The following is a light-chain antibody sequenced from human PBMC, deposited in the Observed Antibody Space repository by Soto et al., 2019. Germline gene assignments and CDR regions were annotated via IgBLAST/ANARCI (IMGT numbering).Light chain of an antibody. Sequence: QSALTQPPSASGSPGQSVTISCTGTGSDVGAYNYVYWYQQHPGKAPKLMIYEVSKRPSGVPGRFSGSKSGNTASLTVSGLQAEDEADYYCISYAGSNNGGVFGGGTKLTVL. V-gene: IGLV2-8*01. CDR1: GSDVGAYNY. CDR3: ISYAGSNNGGV. J-gene: IGLJ3*02. CDR2: EVS.